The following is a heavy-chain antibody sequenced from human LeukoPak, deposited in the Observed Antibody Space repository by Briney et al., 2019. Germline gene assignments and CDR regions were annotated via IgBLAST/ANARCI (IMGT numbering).Heavy chain of an antibody. Sequence: SETLSLTCTVSGGSISSYYWSWIRQPPGKGLEWIGYIYYSGSTNYNPSLKSRVTISVDTSKNQFSLKLSSVTAADTAVYYCARQSGYSYGYGYYGMDVWDQGTTVTVSS. V-gene: IGHV4-59*01. D-gene: IGHD5-18*01. CDR1: GGSISSYY. CDR2: IYYSGST. J-gene: IGHJ6*02. CDR3: ARQSGYSYGYGYYGMDV.